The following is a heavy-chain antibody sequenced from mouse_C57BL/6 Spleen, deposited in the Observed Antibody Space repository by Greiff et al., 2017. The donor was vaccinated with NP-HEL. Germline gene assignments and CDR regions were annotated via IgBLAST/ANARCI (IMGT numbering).Heavy chain of an antibody. CDR1: GFNIKDYY. CDR3: TTDYSKGNFDY. V-gene: IGHV14-4*01. D-gene: IGHD2-5*01. CDR2: IDPENGDT. Sequence: VQLQQSGAELVRPGASVKLSCTASGFNIKDYYMHWVKQRPEQGLEWIGWIDPENGDTEYASKFQGKATITADTSSNTAYLQLSSLTSEDTAVYYCTTDYSKGNFDYWGQGTTLTVSS. J-gene: IGHJ2*01.